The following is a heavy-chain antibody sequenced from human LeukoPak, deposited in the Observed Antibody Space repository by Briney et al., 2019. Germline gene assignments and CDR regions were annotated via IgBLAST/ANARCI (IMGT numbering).Heavy chain of an antibody. V-gene: IGHV3-30*18. CDR1: GFTFSSYG. CDR3: AKQLLWFGELGGFDY. J-gene: IGHJ4*02. D-gene: IGHD3-10*01. Sequence: GGSLRLSCAASGFTFSSYGMHWVRQAPGKGLEWVAVISYDGSNKYYADSVKGRFTISRDNSKNTLYLQMNSLRAEDTAVYYCAKQLLWFGELGGFDYWGQGTLVTVSS. CDR2: ISYDGSNK.